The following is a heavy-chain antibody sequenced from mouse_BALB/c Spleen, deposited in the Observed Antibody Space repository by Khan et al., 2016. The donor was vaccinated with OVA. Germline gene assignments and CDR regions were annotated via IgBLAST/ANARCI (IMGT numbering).Heavy chain of an antibody. D-gene: IGHD1-1*01. CDR1: GYTFTSYW. Sequence: VQLQESGAELARPGASVKLSCKASGYTFTSYWMQWVKQRPGQGLKWIGAIYPGDGDTKYTQTFKGKATLTADKSSNTAYMELSSLASEDSAVYYCGRSGDYYGSTYTAYFTYWGQGTLVTVSA. J-gene: IGHJ3*01. CDR3: GRSGDYYGSTYTAYFTY. CDR2: IYPGDGDT. V-gene: IGHV1-87*01.